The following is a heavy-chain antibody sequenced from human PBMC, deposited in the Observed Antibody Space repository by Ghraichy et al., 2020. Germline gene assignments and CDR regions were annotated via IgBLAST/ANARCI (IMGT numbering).Heavy chain of an antibody. Sequence: GGSLRLSCAASGFTFSDYWMHWVRQAPGKGLAYISRIDTDGSATRYADSVKGRFTISRDNAKNALYLQMNSLRVEDTGVYYCVRESAAVGTYYFDSWGQGILVTVSS. CDR2: IDTDGSAT. V-gene: IGHV3-74*01. CDR3: VRESAAVGTYYFDS. CDR1: GFTFSDYW. D-gene: IGHD6-13*01. J-gene: IGHJ4*02.